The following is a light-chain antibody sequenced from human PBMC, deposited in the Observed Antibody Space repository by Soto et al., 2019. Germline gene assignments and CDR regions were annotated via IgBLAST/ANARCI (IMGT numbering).Light chain of an antibody. CDR1: QSVSSN. V-gene: IGKV3-15*01. J-gene: IGKJ5*01. CDR3: QQYNNWPPFT. Sequence: EIVMTHSPATLSVSPCERATLSCRASQSVSSNLAWYQQKPGQAPRLLIYDASTRATGIPARFSGSGSGTEFTLTISSLQSEDFAVYYCQQYNNWPPFTFGQGTRLEIK. CDR2: DAS.